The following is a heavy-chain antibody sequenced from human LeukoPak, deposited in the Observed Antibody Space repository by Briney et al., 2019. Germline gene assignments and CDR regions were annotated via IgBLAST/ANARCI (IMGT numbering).Heavy chain of an antibody. CDR1: GFTFSSYS. CDR3: ARDIVVVPAALP. V-gene: IGHV3-21*01. CDR2: ISSSSSYI. Sequence: PGGSLRLSCAASGFTFSSYSMNWVRQAPGKGLEWVSSISSSSSYIYYADSVKGRFTISRDNAKNSLCLQMNSLRAEDTAVYYCARDIVVVPAALPWGQGTLVTVSS. J-gene: IGHJ5*02. D-gene: IGHD2-2*01.